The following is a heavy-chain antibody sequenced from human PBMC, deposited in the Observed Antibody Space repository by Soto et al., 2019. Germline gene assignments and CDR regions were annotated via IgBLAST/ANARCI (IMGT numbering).Heavy chain of an antibody. CDR3: ARAPGQGSARLES. J-gene: IGHJ4*02. V-gene: IGHV4-31*03. Sequence: TLSRSFTVSGGSISSGGSYWSWIRQHAGKGLEWIGYINSSGSTYYNPSLKSRVTISVDTSNNQFSLKLSSVTAADTAVYYGARAPGQGSARLESWAETTLVTLST. CDR1: GGSISSGGSY. CDR2: INSSGST.